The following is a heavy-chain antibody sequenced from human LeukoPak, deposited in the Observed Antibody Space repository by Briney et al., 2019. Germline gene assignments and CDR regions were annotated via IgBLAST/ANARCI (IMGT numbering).Heavy chain of an antibody. CDR1: GGSFRGYY. J-gene: IGHJ6*02. V-gene: IGHV4-34*01. CDR3: ARDGYCSSTSCYFGYYGSGSYYYGMDV. D-gene: IGHD2-2*01. Sequence: SETLSLTCAVYGGSFRGYYWSWIRQPPGKGLEWIGEINHSGSTNYNPSLESRVTISVDTSKNQFSLKLSSVTAADTAVYYCARDGYCSSTSCYFGYYGSGSYYYGMDVWGQGTTVTVSS. CDR2: INHSGST.